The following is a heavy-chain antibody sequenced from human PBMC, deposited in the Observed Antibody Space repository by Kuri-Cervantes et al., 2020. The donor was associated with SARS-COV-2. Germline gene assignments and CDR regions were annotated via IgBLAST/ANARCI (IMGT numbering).Heavy chain of an antibody. V-gene: IGHV3-23*01. CDR2: ISGTGSTT. J-gene: IGHJ4*02. CDR1: GFTFTNYA. Sequence: GGSLRLSCAASGFTFTNYAMSWVRQAPGKGLEWVTAISGTGSTTYYADSVRGRFTISRDNSKNTLYLQMNSLRAEDTAVYYCEKDYSVLRFLGGRGGFDYWGQGTLVTVSS. D-gene: IGHD3-3*01. CDR3: EKDYSVLRFLGGRGGFDY.